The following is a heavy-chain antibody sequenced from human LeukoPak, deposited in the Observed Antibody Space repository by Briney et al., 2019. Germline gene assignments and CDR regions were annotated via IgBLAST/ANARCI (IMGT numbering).Heavy chain of an antibody. CDR2: ISGSGGST. CDR3: AKFRTPAAMQEYYFDY. V-gene: IGHV3-23*01. Sequence: GGSLRLSCAASGFTFSSYAMSWVRQAPGEGLEWVSAISGSGGSTYYADSVKGRFTISRDNSKNTLYLQMNSLRAEDTAVYYCAKFRTPAAMQEYYFDYWGQGTLVTVSS. J-gene: IGHJ4*02. CDR1: GFTFSSYA. D-gene: IGHD2-2*01.